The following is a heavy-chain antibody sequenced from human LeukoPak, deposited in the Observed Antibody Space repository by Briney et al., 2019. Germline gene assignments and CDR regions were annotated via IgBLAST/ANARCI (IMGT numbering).Heavy chain of an antibody. D-gene: IGHD3-10*01. CDR3: AKDDGDYYGSGKNNWFDP. CDR2: ISGDGGST. CDR1: GFTFSSYG. Sequence: PGGSLRLSCAASGFTFSSYGMHWVRQAPGKGLEWVSLISGDGGSTYYADSVKGRFTISRDNSKNSLYLQMNSLRTEDTALYYCAKDDGDYYGSGKNNWFDPWGQGTLVSVSS. V-gene: IGHV3-43*02. J-gene: IGHJ5*02.